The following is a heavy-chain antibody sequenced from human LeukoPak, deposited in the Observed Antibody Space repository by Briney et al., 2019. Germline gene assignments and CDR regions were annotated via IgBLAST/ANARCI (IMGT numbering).Heavy chain of an antibody. CDR2: IKEDGSEK. CDR3: GKPTAGYSSGQKPAWPVDY. Sequence: GGSLRLSCAASGFTFSSYWMNSVRQAPGKGLEWVANIKEDGSEKYYVESVQGRFTISRDNSKNTVYLQINSLRAEDTAVYYCGKPTAGYSSGQKPAWPVDYWGQGTLVTVSS. CDR1: GFTFSSYW. V-gene: IGHV3-7*03. D-gene: IGHD5-18*01. J-gene: IGHJ4*02.